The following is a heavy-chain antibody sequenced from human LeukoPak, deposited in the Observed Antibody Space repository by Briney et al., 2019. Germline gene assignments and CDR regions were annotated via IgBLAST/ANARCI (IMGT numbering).Heavy chain of an antibody. CDR2: ISYDGSNK. V-gene: IGHV3-30*18. J-gene: IGHJ4*02. CDR3: AKDQAGAFDY. D-gene: IGHD3-10*01. CDR1: GFTFSSYG. Sequence: GSLRLSCAASGFTFSSYGKHWVRQAPGKGLEWVAVISYDGSNKYYADSVKGRFTISRDNSKNTLYLQMNSLRAEDTAVYYCAKDQAGAFDYWGQGTLVTVSS.